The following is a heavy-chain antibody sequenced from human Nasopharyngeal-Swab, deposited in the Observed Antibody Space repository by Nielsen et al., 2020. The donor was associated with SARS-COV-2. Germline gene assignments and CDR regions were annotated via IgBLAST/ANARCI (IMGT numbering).Heavy chain of an antibody. CDR1: GGSLSNYY. D-gene: IGHD2-8*01. CDR2: INHSGNT. CDR3: ARAPLGQVFFFRERGEAFDI. Sequence: SETLSLTCAVSGGSLSNYYWNWIRPSPEKGLEWIGEINHSGNTGYNPSLKSRLTLSVEPSKNQFSLKLNSVTAADTAVYYCARAPLGQVFFFRERGEAFDIWGQGTRVTVSS. V-gene: IGHV4-34*01. J-gene: IGHJ3*02.